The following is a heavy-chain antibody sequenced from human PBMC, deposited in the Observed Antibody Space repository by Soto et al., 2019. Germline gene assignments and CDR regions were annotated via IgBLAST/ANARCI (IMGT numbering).Heavy chain of an antibody. V-gene: IGHV4-4*07. CDR1: GGSISSYY. CDR3: ARDRKQNGDYLPDYYYGMDV. J-gene: IGHJ6*02. Sequence: SETLSLTCTVSGGSISSYYWSWIRQPAGKGLEWIGRIYASGGTNYNPSLKSRVTMSADTSTNKLSLRLSSVTAADTAVDYCARDRKQNGDYLPDYYYGMDVWGQGTTVTVSS. CDR2: IYASGGT. D-gene: IGHD4-17*01.